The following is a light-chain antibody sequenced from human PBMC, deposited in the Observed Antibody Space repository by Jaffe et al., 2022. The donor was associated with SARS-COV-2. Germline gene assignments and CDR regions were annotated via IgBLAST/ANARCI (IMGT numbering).Light chain of an antibody. Sequence: DIQMTQSPSSVSASVGDTVTVTCRASQSVGKWLAWYQQKPGKAPQLLIYAASTLQSGVPSRFSGSGSGTDFTLTISSLQPEDFATYYCQQANTLPPLTFAGGTKVEIK. V-gene: IGKV1-12*01. CDR2: AAS. CDR3: QQANTLPPLT. J-gene: IGKJ4*01. CDR1: QSVGKW.